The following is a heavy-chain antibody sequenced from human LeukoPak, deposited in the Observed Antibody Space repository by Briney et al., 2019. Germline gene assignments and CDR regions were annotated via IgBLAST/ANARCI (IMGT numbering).Heavy chain of an antibody. CDR1: GYTFTGYY. D-gene: IGHD2-15*01. CDR2: INPNSGGT. CDR3: ARDSNPYHCSGGSCYNWFDP. V-gene: IGHV1-2*02. J-gene: IGHJ5*02. Sequence: GASVKVSCKASGYTFTGYYMHWVRQAPGQGLEWMGWINPNSGGTNYAQKFQGRVTMTRDTSISTAYMELSRLRSDDTAVYYCARDSNPYHCSGGSCYNWFDPWGQGTLVTVSS.